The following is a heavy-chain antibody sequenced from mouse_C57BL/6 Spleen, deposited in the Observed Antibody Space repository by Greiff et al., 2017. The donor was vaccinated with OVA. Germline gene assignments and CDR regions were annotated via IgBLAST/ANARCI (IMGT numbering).Heavy chain of an antibody. D-gene: IGHD1-1*01. CDR2: INPNNGGT. CDR3: ARRAYYGSTGYFDY. J-gene: IGHJ2*01. CDR1: GYTFTDYN. V-gene: IGHV1-18*01. Sequence: VQLQQSGPELVKPGASVKIPCKASGYTFTDYNMDWVKQSPGKSLEWIGDINPNNGGTIYNQKFKGKATLTVDKSSSTAYMELRSLTSEDTAVYYCARRAYYGSTGYFDYWGQGTTLTVSS.